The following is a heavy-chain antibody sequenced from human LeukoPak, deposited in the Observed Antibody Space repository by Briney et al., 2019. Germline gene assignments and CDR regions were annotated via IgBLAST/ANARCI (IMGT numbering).Heavy chain of an antibody. D-gene: IGHD6-19*01. CDR2: ISGYNGNT. CDR1: GYTFTSYG. Sequence: GASVKVSCKASGYTFTSYGISWVRQAPGQGLEWMGWISGYNGNTDYAQKLQGRVTMTTETSTSTAYMELRSLRSDDTAVYYCARKVAGVWFDPWGQGTLVTVSP. J-gene: IGHJ5*02. CDR3: ARKVAGVWFDP. V-gene: IGHV1-18*04.